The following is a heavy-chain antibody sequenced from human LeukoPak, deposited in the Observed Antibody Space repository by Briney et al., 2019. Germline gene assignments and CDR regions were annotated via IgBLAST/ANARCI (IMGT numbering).Heavy chain of an antibody. V-gene: IGHV3-66*01. Sequence: TGGSLRLSCAASGFTVSSNYMSWVRQAPGKGLEWVSVIYSGGSTYYADSVKGRFTISRDNTKNTLYLQMNSLRAEETAVYYCARGAGYYDSSGYFDFWGQGTLVTVSS. CDR3: ARGAGYYDSSGYFDF. D-gene: IGHD3-22*01. CDR2: IYSGGST. J-gene: IGHJ4*02. CDR1: GFTVSSNY.